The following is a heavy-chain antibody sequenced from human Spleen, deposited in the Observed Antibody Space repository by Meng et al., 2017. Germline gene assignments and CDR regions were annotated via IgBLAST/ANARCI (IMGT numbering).Heavy chain of an antibody. V-gene: IGHV4-34*01. CDR1: GGSFSGYY. J-gene: IGHJ4*02. CDR3: ARDNVGRGFDS. D-gene: IGHD1-14*01. Sequence: QVQLQQSGAGLLKSSETLSLTCAVYGGSFSGYYWSWIRQPPGKGLEWIGEINHSGSTKYNPSLKSRVTISEDTSKNRFSLRLASMTAADTAVYYCARDNVGRGFDSWGQGTLVTVSS. CDR2: INHSGST.